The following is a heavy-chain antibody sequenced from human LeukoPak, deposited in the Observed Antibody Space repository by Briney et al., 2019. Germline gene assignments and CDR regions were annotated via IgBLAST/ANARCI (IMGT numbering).Heavy chain of an antibody. Sequence: GASVTVSCKASGYTFTSYGISWVRQAPGQGLEWMGWISAYNGNTNYAQKLQGRVTMTTDTSTSTAYMELRSLRSDDTAVYYCARDERYYYDSSGYYGTYDYWGQGTLVTVSS. CDR1: GYTFTSYG. J-gene: IGHJ4*02. CDR2: ISAYNGNT. V-gene: IGHV1-18*01. CDR3: ARDERYYYDSSGYYGTYDY. D-gene: IGHD3-22*01.